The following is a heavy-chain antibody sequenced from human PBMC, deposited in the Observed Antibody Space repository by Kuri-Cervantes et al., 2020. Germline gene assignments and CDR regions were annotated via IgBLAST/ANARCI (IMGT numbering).Heavy chain of an antibody. CDR3: ARGGYYYDSSGSLDY. CDR1: GGSISSGSYY. CDR2: IYTSGST. Sequence: LRLSCTVSGGSISSGSYYWSWIRQPAGKGLEWIGRIYTSGSTYYNPSLKSRVTISVDTSKNQFSLKLSSVTAADTAVYYCARGGYYYDSSGSLDYWGQGTLVTVSS. J-gene: IGHJ4*02. V-gene: IGHV4-61*02. D-gene: IGHD3-22*01.